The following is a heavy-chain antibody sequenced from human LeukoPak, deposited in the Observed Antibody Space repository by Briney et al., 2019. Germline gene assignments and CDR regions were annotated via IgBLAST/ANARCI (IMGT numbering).Heavy chain of an antibody. J-gene: IGHJ6*02. CDR3: ARDTVTTPYYYYGMDV. CDR2: INPNSGGT. Sequence: ASVKVSCKASGYTFTGYYMHWVRQAPGQGLEWMVWINPNSGGTNYAQKFQGRVTMTRDTSISTAYMELSRLRSDDTAVYYCARDTVTTPYYYYGMDVWGQGTTVTVSS. V-gene: IGHV1-2*02. D-gene: IGHD4-11*01. CDR1: GYTFTGYY.